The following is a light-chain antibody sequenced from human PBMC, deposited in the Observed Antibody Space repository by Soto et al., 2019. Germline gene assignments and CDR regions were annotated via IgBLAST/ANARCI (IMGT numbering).Light chain of an antibody. Sequence: EIVLTQSPGTLSLSPGERATLSCRASQSVRSRYLAWYQQKPGQAPRLLIYGASSRATGLRDRYSGSGSETDFTLTISRLEPEDFAVYYCHQYGSAPSTFGQGTKVDVK. CDR3: HQYGSAPST. CDR1: QSVRSRY. J-gene: IGKJ1*01. V-gene: IGKV3-20*01. CDR2: GAS.